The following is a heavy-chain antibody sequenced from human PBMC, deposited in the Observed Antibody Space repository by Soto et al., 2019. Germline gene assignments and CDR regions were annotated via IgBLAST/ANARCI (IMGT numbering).Heavy chain of an antibody. Sequence: GGSLRLSCAASGFTFSSYGMHWVRQAPGKGLEWVAVISYDGSNKYYADSVKGRFTISRDNSKNTLYLQMNSLRAEDTAVYYCAKDHSSWWELDYWGQGTLVTVSS. D-gene: IGHD1-26*01. CDR3: AKDHSSWWELDY. CDR2: ISYDGSNK. J-gene: IGHJ4*02. V-gene: IGHV3-30*18. CDR1: GFTFSSYG.